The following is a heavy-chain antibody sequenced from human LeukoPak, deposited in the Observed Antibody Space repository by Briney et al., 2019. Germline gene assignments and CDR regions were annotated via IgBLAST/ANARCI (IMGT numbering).Heavy chain of an antibody. J-gene: IGHJ3*02. CDR3: AKASQGYGNDAFDI. Sequence: PGGSLRLSCAASGFIFSNFAMSWVRQAPGKGPECVSSIRGGGAVPHYADSVTGRFTIFRDNSQNTLYLQMNSLRAEDTAVYYCAKASQGYGNDAFDIWGQGTKVIVSS. D-gene: IGHD3-10*01. CDR1: GFIFSNFA. V-gene: IGHV3-23*01. CDR2: IRGGGAVP.